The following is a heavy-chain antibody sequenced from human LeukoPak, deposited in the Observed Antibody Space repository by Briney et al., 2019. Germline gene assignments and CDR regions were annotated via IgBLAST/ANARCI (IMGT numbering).Heavy chain of an antibody. J-gene: IGHJ4*02. D-gene: IGHD2-2*01. CDR2: ISAYNGNT. V-gene: IGHV1-18*04. CDR3: ARDMCSSTSCLFDY. Sequence: ASVKVSCKASGYTFTSYGISWVRQAPGQGLEWTGWISAYNGNTNYAQKLQGRVTMTTDTSTSTAYMELRSLRSDDTAVYYCARDMCSSTSCLFDYWGQGTLVTVSS. CDR1: GYTFTSYG.